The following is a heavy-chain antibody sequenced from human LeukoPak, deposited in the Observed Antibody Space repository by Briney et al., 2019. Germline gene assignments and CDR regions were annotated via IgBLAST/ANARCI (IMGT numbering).Heavy chain of an antibody. D-gene: IGHD1-26*01. J-gene: IGHJ3*02. CDR3: VRHPSGPTGSYRRAFDI. CDR1: GGSISSYY. Sequence: PSETLSLTCTVSGGSISSYYWSWIRQPPGKGLEWIGFIYYSGSTNYNPSLKSRVTISVDTSRNQFSLKLSSVTAADTALYYCVRHPSGPTGSYRRAFDIWGQGTMVTVSS. V-gene: IGHV4-59*08. CDR2: IYYSGST.